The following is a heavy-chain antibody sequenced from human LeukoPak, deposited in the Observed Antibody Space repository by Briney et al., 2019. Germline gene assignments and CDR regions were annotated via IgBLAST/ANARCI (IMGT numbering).Heavy chain of an antibody. CDR2: FDPEDGET. CDR3: ATLSRGAAAATCYFDC. J-gene: IGHJ4*02. CDR1: GYTLTELS. V-gene: IGHV1-24*01. D-gene: IGHD2-15*01. Sequence: GASVKVSCKVSGYTLTELSMHWVRQAPGKGLEWMGGFDPEDGETIYAQKFQGRVTMTEDTSTDTAYMELSSLRSEDTAVYYCATLSRGAAAATCYFDCWGQGTLVTVSS.